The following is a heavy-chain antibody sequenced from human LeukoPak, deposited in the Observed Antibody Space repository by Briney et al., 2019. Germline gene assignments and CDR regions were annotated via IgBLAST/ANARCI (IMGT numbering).Heavy chain of an antibody. CDR1: GYTFTSFH. V-gene: IGHV1-2*02. J-gene: IGHJ4*02. CDR2: IDPSGGST. D-gene: IGHD2-2*03. CDR3: ARVDSEGY. Sequence: ASVTVSCTTSGYTFTSFHMHCVRQAPVQGLEWMGMIDPSGGSTTYAKNFQGRVTMTRDKSISTAYMELSRLSSDETAVYYCARVDSEGYWGQGTLVTVSS.